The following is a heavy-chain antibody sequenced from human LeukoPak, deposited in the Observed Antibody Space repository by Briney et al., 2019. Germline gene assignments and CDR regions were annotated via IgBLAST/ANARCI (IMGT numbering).Heavy chain of an antibody. J-gene: IGHJ4*02. CDR2: IIPILGIA. D-gene: IGHD1-14*01. V-gene: IGHV1-69*04. CDR3: ARESEPDPPDY. Sequence: ASVKVSCKASGGTFSSYAISWVRQAPGQGLEWMGRIIPILGIANYAQKFQGRVTITADKSTSTAYMELSSLRSEDTAVYYCARESEPDPPDYWGQGTLVTVSS. CDR1: GGTFSSYA.